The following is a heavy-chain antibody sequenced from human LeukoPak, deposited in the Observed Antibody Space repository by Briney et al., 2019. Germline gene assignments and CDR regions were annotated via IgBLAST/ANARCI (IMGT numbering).Heavy chain of an antibody. CDR2: ISSSGSTI. V-gene: IGHV3-48*03. CDR1: GGSISNDNW. CDR3: AELGITMIGGV. J-gene: IGHJ6*04. Sequence: LSLTCAVSGGSISNDNWWSWVRQAPGKGLEWVSYISSSGSTIYYADSVKGRFTISRDNAKNSLYLQMNSLRAEDTAVYYCAELGITMIGGVWGKGTTVTISS. D-gene: IGHD3-10*02.